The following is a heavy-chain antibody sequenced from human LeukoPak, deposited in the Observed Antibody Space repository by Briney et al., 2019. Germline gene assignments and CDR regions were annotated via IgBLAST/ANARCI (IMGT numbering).Heavy chain of an antibody. Sequence: GGSLRLSCAASGFTFSSYTMNWVRQAPGKGLEWVSSISTSSIYIYYADSVKGRFTISRDNAKNSLYLQMNSLRVEDTAVYYCARNLYYDSSQDFDYWGQGTLVTVSS. CDR1: GFTFSSYT. CDR3: ARNLYYDSSQDFDY. D-gene: IGHD3-22*01. J-gene: IGHJ4*02. V-gene: IGHV3-21*01. CDR2: ISTSSIYI.